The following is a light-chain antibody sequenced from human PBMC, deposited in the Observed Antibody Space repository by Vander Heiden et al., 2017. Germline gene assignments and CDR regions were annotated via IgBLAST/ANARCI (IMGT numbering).Light chain of an antibody. CDR2: EVT. J-gene: IGLJ2*01. CDR3: CSYAGSGTVV. V-gene: IGLV2-23*02. Sequence: QSGLTQPASVSGSLGQSITIPCTGPSRNLGSYKFVSWYQRHPGTAPRLIIFEVTKRPSGVSNRFSGSKSGNTASLTISGLQAEDEADYFCCSYAGSGTVVFGGGTKTTVL. CDR1: SRNLGSYKF.